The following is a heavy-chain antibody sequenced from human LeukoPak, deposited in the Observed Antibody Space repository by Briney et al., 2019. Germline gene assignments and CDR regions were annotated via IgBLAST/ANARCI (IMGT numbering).Heavy chain of an antibody. J-gene: IGHJ4*02. CDR2: IYPGDSDT. CDR1: GYSFTSYW. Sequence: GESLQISCQGSGYSFTSYWIGWVRQMPGKGLEWMGIIYPGDSDTRYSPSFQGQVTISADKSISTAYLQWSSLKASDTAMYYCARYYYDSSGYYHLDYWGQGTLVTVSS. D-gene: IGHD3-22*01. CDR3: ARYYYDSSGYYHLDY. V-gene: IGHV5-51*01.